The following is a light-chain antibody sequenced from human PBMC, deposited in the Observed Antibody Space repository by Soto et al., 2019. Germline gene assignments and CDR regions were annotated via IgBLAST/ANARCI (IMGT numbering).Light chain of an antibody. CDR1: KGIGIY. CDR2: AAS. Sequence: DIQMTQSPSSLSASLGDRATITCRASKGIGIYLAWFQQRPGKVPKLLIYAASTLQSGVPSRFSGSGSGTEFTLTISSLQPEDVATYYCQKHNSAPLTFGGGTRVEIK. V-gene: IGKV1-27*01. CDR3: QKHNSAPLT. J-gene: IGKJ4*01.